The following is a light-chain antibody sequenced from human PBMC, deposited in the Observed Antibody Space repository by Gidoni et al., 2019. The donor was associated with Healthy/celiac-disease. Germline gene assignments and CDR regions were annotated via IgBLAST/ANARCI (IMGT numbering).Light chain of an antibody. CDR3: NSRDSSGNHLV. V-gene: IGLV3-19*01. CDR1: SLRSYY. Sequence: SSELTQDPAVSVALGQTVSITCQGDSLRSYYATWYQQKPGQAPVLVIYGKNNRPSGNPDRFSGSSSGNTASLTITGAQAEDEADYYCNSRDSSGNHLVFGGGTKLTVL. J-gene: IGLJ2*01. CDR2: GKN.